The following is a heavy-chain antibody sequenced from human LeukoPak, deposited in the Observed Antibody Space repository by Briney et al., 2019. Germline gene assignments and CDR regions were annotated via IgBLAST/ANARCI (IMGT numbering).Heavy chain of an antibody. D-gene: IGHD3-3*01. CDR3: ARGRRSVRFLEWLPPTPIDY. Sequence: ASVKVSCKASGYTFTSYDINWVRQATGQGLEWMGWMNPNRGNTGYAQKLQGRVTMTRNTSISTAYMELSSLRSEDTAVYYCARGRRSVRFLEWLPPTPIDYWGQGTLVTVSS. CDR1: GYTFTSYD. J-gene: IGHJ4*02. CDR2: MNPNRGNT. V-gene: IGHV1-8*01.